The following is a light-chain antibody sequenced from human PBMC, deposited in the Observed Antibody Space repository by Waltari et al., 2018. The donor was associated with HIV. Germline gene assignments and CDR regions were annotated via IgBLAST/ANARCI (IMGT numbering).Light chain of an antibody. V-gene: IGLV2-18*02. CDR1: SSDAGNYNR. Sequence: QSALTQPPSVSGSPGPSVTFSCTGTSSDAGNYNRVSCYQQPPGSAPKLMIYEVSNRPSGVPRRFSGSKSGNTASLTISGLQAEDEADYYCSSYTSSNTFVVFGGGTKLTVL. CDR3: SSYTSSNTFVV. J-gene: IGLJ2*01. CDR2: EVS.